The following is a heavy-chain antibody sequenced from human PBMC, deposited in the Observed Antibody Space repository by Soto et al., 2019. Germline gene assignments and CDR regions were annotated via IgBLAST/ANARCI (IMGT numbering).Heavy chain of an antibody. CDR3: ARDIAVAGTGAFDI. CDR1: VYTFTSYG. D-gene: IGHD6-19*01. CDR2: ISAYNGNT. Sequence: ASVKVSCKASVYTFTSYGISWVRQAPGQGLEWMGWISAYNGNTNYAQKLQGRVTMTTDTSTSTAYMELRSLRSDDTAVYYCARDIAVAGTGAFDIWGQGTMVTVSS. V-gene: IGHV1-18*01. J-gene: IGHJ3*02.